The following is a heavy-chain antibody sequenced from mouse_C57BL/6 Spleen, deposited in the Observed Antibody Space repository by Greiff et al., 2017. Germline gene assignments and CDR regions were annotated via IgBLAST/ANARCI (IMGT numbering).Heavy chain of an antibody. CDR3: ARRAGSSLYYFDY. Sequence: EVQGVESGGGLVQPGGSLKLSCAASGFTFSDYGMAWVRQAPRKGPEWVAFISNLAYSIYYADTVTGRFTISRENAKNTLYLEMSSLRSEDSAMYYCARRAGSSLYYFDYWGQGTTLTVSS. J-gene: IGHJ2*01. V-gene: IGHV5-15*01. D-gene: IGHD1-1*01. CDR2: ISNLAYSI. CDR1: GFTFSDYG.